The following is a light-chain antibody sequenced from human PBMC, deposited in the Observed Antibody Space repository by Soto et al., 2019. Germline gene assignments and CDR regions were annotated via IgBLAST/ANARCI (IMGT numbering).Light chain of an antibody. V-gene: IGKV3-20*01. CDR2: GAS. CDR1: QSVSSNY. Sequence: EIVLTQSPGTLSLSPGERATLSCRASQSVSSNYLAWYQQERGQAPRLLIYGASSRATGIPTRFSGSGSGTDFTLTISRLEPEDFAVYYCQQYDTSPRTFGQGTKVEI. CDR3: QQYDTSPRT. J-gene: IGKJ1*01.